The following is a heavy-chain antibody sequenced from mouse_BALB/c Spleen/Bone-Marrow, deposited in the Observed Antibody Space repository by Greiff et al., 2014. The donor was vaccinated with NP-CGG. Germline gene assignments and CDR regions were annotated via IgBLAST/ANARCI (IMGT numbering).Heavy chain of an antibody. D-gene: IGHD1-1*01. J-gene: IGHJ3*01. CDR3: ASYYYGSSSFAY. V-gene: IGHV14-3*02. CDR2: IDPANGNT. CDR1: GFNIKDTY. Sequence: VQLQQSGAELVKPGASVKLSCTASGFNIKDTYMHWVKQRPEQGLEWIGRIDPANGNTKYDPKFQGKATITADTSSNTAYLQLSSLTSEDIAVYYCASYYYGSSSFAYWGQETLVTVSA.